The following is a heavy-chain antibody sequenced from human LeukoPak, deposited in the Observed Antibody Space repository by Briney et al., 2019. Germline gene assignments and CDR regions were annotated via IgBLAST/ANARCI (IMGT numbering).Heavy chain of an antibody. J-gene: IGHJ3*02. D-gene: IGHD2-8*01. CDR3: AKDLYDREAFDI. V-gene: IGHV3-23*01. CDR1: GFTFSSYA. Sequence: GGSLRLSCAASGFTFSSYAMSWVRQAPGKGLEWVSAISGSGSSTYYADSVKGRFTISRDNSKNTLYLQMDSLRAEDTAVYYCAKDLYDREAFDIWGQGTMVTVSS. CDR2: ISGSGSST.